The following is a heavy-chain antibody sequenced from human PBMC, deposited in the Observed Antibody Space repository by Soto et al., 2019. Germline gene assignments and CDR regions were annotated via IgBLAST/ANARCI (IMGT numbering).Heavy chain of an antibody. CDR2: INHSGST. Sequence: LSLTCAVYGGSFSGYYWSWIRQPPGKGLEWIGEINHSGSTNYNPSLKSRVTISVDTSKNQFSLKLSSVTAADTAVYYCARGTTRGSYYYYYGMDVWGQGTTVTVSS. CDR1: GGSFSGYY. V-gene: IGHV4-34*01. J-gene: IGHJ6*02. CDR3: ARGTTRGSYYYYYGMDV. D-gene: IGHD1-26*01.